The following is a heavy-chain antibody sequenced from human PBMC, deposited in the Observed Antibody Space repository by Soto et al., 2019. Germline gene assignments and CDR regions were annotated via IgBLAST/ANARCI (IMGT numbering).Heavy chain of an antibody. D-gene: IGHD3-16*02. Sequence: QVPLVQSGAEVKKPGSSVKVSCKASGDTDTNYVISWVRQAPGQGLEWMGGIFPKFGTTYSAQKLQDRLTITADESTSTVYMQLSSLRLDDTAVYYCEAEMTFGKLSGVWGQGTTVTVSS. V-gene: IGHV1-69*01. CDR3: EAEMTFGKLSGV. J-gene: IGHJ6*02. CDR1: GDTDTNYV. CDR2: IFPKFGTT.